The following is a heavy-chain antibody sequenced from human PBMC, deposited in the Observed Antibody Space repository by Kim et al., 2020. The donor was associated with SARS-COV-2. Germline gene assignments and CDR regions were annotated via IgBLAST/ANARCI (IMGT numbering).Heavy chain of an antibody. J-gene: IGHJ6*02. CDR1: GYTFTSYY. V-gene: IGHV1-46*01. CDR2: INPSGGST. Sequence: ASVKVSCKASGYTFTSYYMHWVRQAPGQGLEWMGIINPSGGSTSYAQKFQGRVTMTRDTSTSTVYMELSSLRSEDTAVYYCAREASVDLNNWNYVLSGYYYGMDVGGQGTTVTVSS. CDR3: AREASVDLNNWNYVLSGYYYGMDV. D-gene: IGHD1-7*01.